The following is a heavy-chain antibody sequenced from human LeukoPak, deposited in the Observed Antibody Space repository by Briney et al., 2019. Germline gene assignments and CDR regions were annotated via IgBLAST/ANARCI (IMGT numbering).Heavy chain of an antibody. CDR2: IYPGDSDT. V-gene: IGHV5-51*01. CDR3: ARRGLVEEYSDF. CDR1: GYSFTTYW. J-gene: IGHJ4*02. Sequence: GESLKISCKGSGYSFTTYWIAWVRQMPGKGLEWMGIIYPGDSDTRYSPSFRGQVTISADKSISTAYLQWSSLKASDNAIYYCARRGLVEEYSDFWGQGILVTVFS. D-gene: IGHD2-15*01.